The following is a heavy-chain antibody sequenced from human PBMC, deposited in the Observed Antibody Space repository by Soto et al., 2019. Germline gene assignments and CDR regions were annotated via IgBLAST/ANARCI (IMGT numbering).Heavy chain of an antibody. CDR2: INPSGGST. CDR1: GYTFTSYY. J-gene: IGHJ5*02. Sequence: GASVKVSCKASGYTFTSYYMHWVRQAPGQGLEWMGIINPSGGSTSYAQKFQGRFTISRDNAKNSLYLQMNSLRAEDTAVYYCARDLRDYDILTGYYSYHWFDPWGQGTLVTVSS. D-gene: IGHD3-9*01. CDR3: ARDLRDYDILTGYYSYHWFDP. V-gene: IGHV1-46*01.